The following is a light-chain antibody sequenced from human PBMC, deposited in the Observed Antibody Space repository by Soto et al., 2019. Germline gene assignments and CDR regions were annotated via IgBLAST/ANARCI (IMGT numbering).Light chain of an antibody. J-gene: IGLJ1*01. Sequence: QSALTQPASVSGSTGQSITISCTGTSSDVGGYNYVSWYQQHPGKAPKLMIYDVSNRPSRVSNRFSGSKSGHTASLTISGLQAEDEADYYCSSYTSSSLYVFGTGTKLTVL. CDR3: SSYTSSSLYV. CDR2: DVS. V-gene: IGLV2-14*01. CDR1: SSDVGGYNY.